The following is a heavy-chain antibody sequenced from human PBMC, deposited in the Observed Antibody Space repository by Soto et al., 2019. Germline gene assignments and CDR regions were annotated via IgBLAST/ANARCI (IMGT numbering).Heavy chain of an antibody. CDR2: IKQDGSEK. V-gene: IGHV3-7*01. J-gene: IGHJ4*02. CDR1: GFTFSSYW. Sequence: GESLKISCAASGFTFSSYWMSWVRQAPGKGLEWVANIKQDGSEKYYVDSVKGRFTISRDNAKNSLYLQMNSLRAEDTAVYYCARGPPGYSSSWYDYWGQGTLVTVSS. CDR3: ARGPPGYSSSWYDY. D-gene: IGHD6-13*01.